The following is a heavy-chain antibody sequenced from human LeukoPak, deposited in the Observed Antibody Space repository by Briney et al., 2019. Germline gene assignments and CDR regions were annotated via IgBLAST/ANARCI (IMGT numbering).Heavy chain of an antibody. Sequence: GGSLRPSCAASGFTFSSYGMHWVRQAPGKGLEWVAFIRYDGSNKYYADSVKGRFTISRDNSKNTLYLQMNSLRAEDTAVYYCAKDHLLYSSGLDAFDIWGQGTMVTVSS. D-gene: IGHD6-19*01. CDR1: GFTFSSYG. J-gene: IGHJ3*02. V-gene: IGHV3-30*02. CDR3: AKDHLLYSSGLDAFDI. CDR2: IRYDGSNK.